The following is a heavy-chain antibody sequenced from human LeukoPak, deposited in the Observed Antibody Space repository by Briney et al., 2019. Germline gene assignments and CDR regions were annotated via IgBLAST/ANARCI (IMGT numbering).Heavy chain of an antibody. CDR2: INSDGSST. CDR1: GFTFSSYW. V-gene: IGHV3-74*01. J-gene: IGHJ6*03. CDR3: ASGSGHYYYYYMDV. D-gene: IGHD3-3*01. Sequence: GGSLRLSCAASGFTFSSYWMHWVRQAPGKGLVWVSRINSDGSSTSYADSVKGRFTISRGNAKNTLYLQMNSLRAEDTAVYYCASGSGHYYYYYMDVWGKGTTVTVSS.